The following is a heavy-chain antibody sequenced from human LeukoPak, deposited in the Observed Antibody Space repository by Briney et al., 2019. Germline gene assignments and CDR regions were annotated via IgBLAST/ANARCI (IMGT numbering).Heavy chain of an antibody. Sequence: SETLSLACAVYGGSFSGYYWSWIRQPPGKGLEWIGEINHSGSTNYNPSLKSRVTISVDTSKNQFSLKLSSVTAADTAVYYCARVGVAAKSNPHWGQGTLVTVSS. D-gene: IGHD2-15*01. J-gene: IGHJ4*02. CDR3: ARVGVAAKSNPH. CDR1: GGSFSGYY. V-gene: IGHV4-34*01. CDR2: INHSGST.